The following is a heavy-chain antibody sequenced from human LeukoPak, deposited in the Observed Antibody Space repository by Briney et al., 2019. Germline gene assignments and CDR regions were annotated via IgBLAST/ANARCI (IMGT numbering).Heavy chain of an antibody. CDR2: IIPILGIA. J-gene: IGHJ3*02. CDR1: GGTFSSYA. CDR3: ARWMRDSYGYDI. D-gene: IGHD5-18*01. Sequence: SVKVSCKSSGGTFSSYAISWVRKAPGQGLEWMGRIIPILGIANYAQKFQGRVTITADKSTSTAYMELSSLRSEDTAVYYCARWMRDSYGYDIWGQGTMVTVSS. V-gene: IGHV1-69*04.